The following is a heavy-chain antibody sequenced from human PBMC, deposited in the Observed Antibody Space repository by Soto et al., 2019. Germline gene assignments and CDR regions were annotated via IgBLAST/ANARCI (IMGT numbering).Heavy chain of an antibody. CDR1: GGSISSYY. Sequence: PSETLSLTCTVSGGSISSYYLSWIRQPPGKGLEWIGYIYYSGSTNYNPSLKGRVTISVDTSKNQFSLKLSSVTAADTAVYYCARSYDFWSGYLGTSWFDPWGQGTPVTVYS. CDR2: IYYSGST. J-gene: IGHJ5*02. CDR3: ARSYDFWSGYLGTSWFDP. D-gene: IGHD3-3*01. V-gene: IGHV4-59*01.